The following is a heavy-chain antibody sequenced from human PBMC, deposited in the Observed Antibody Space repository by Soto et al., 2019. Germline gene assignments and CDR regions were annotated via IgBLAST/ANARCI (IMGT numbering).Heavy chain of an antibody. CDR2: INLRGGTT. Sequence: QVQLVPSGAEVRKPGASVRLSCETSVYNFTQYYIHWVRQAPGQGLEWMGIINLRGGTTEYAHKFRGRVTVTGDTSTSTAYMQLSSLRSEDTAVYFCARGPDDSDVPRWDYWGQGTLVTVSS. CDR1: VYNFTQYY. D-gene: IGHD4-17*01. V-gene: IGHV1-46*01. J-gene: IGHJ4*02. CDR3: ARGPDDSDVPRWDY.